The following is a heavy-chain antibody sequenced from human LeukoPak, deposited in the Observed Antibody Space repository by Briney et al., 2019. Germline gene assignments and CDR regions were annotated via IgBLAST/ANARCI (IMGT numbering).Heavy chain of an antibody. CDR1: GFTISSNY. Sequence: GGSLRLSCAASGFTISSNYRSWVRQAPGKGLEWVGDIYSGGSTYYKDSVKGRFTISIDNSKNTLYLQMNSLRAYDTAVYYCANPPGGRSADYYILSCSDWGQGTLVTVSS. CDR3: ANPPGGRSADYYILSCSD. V-gene: IGHV3-53*01. D-gene: IGHD3-9*01. J-gene: IGHJ4*02. CDR2: IYSGGST.